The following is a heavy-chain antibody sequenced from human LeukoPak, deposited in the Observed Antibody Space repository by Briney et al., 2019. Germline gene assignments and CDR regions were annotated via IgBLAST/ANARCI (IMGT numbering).Heavy chain of an antibody. CDR3: ARDLGTGDPSGIDY. D-gene: IGHD7-27*01. V-gene: IGHV4-34*01. Sequence: SETLSLTCAVYGGSFSGYYWSWIRQPPGKGLEWIGSIYYSGSTYYNPSLKSRVTISLGTSKNQFSLKLRFATAADTAVYYCARDLGTGDPSGIDYWGQGTLVTVSS. CDR1: GGSFSGYY. CDR2: IYYSGST. J-gene: IGHJ4*02.